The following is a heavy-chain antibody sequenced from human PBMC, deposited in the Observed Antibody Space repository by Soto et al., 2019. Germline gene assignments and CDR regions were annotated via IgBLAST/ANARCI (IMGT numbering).Heavy chain of an antibody. D-gene: IGHD5-18*01. CDR3: AIDGGSSYGFFY. Sequence: QVQLVQSGAEVKKPGASVKVSCKASGYTFTSYGISWVRQAPGQGLEWMGWISAYNGNTNYAQKLQGRVTMTRDTSTSKAYMELRSLRSDGTAVDYYAIDGGSSYGFFYWGQGTLVTVSS. CDR2: ISAYNGNT. V-gene: IGHV1-18*01. CDR1: GYTFTSYG. J-gene: IGHJ4*02.